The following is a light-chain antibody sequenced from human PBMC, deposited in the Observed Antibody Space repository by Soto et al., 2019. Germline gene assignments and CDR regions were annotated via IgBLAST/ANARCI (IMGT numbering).Light chain of an antibody. V-gene: IGKV3-11*01. CDR1: QSVSSY. CDR3: QQRSNWPYT. Sequence: EIVLTQSPATLSLSPGERATLSCRASQSVSSYLAWYQQKPGQAPRLLIYDASNRATCIPARFSGSGSGSGFTLTISSLEPEDFAVYYCQQRSNWPYTFGQGTKLEIK. J-gene: IGKJ2*01. CDR2: DAS.